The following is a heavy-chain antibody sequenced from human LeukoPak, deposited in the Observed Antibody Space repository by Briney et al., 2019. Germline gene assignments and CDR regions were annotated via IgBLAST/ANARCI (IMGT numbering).Heavy chain of an antibody. D-gene: IGHD3-9*01. Sequence: GGSLRLSCAASGFTVSSNYMSWVRQAAGEGLEWVSVIYSGGSTYYADSVKGRFTISRDNSKNTLYLQMNSLRAEDTAVYYCARGPSWGYDILTVWGQGTLVTVSS. CDR1: GFTVSSNY. CDR2: IYSGGST. J-gene: IGHJ4*02. V-gene: IGHV3-53*01. CDR3: ARGPSWGYDILTV.